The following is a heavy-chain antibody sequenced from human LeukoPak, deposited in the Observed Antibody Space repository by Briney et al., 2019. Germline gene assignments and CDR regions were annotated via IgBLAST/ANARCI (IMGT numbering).Heavy chain of an antibody. J-gene: IGHJ6*02. CDR2: IYYSGST. V-gene: IGHV4-59*12. CDR1: GGSISSYY. CDR3: ARDRTRAWFGELLLDYYYGMDV. D-gene: IGHD3-10*01. Sequence: SETLSLTCTVSGGSISSYYWSWIRQPPGKGLEWIGYIYYSGSTNYNPSLKSRVTMSVDTSKNQFSLKLSSVTAADTAVYYCARDRTRAWFGELLLDYYYGMDVWGQGTTVTVSS.